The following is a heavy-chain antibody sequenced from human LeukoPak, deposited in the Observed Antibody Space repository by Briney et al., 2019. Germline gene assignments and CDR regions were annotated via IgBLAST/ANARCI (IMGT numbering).Heavy chain of an antibody. CDR1: GGSISSGGYY. V-gene: IGHV4-31*03. D-gene: IGHD1-1*01. Sequence: SETLSLTCTVSGGSISSGGYYWSWIRQHPGKGLEWIGYIYYSGSTYYNPSLKSRVTISVDTSKNQFSLKLSSVTAAETAVYYCARDSVTGKDYWGQGTLVTVSS. CDR2: IYYSGST. J-gene: IGHJ4*02. CDR3: ARDSVTGKDY.